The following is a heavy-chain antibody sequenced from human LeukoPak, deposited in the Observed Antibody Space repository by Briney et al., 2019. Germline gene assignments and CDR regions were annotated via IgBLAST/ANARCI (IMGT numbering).Heavy chain of an antibody. CDR3: ARDFNGANSFDS. V-gene: IGHV4-59*01. Sequence: SETLSLTCTVSGGSISNYYWNWIGQPPGKGLEWIAYIYYSGSTNYNPSLKSRVTISVDTSKNQFSLKLGSVTAADTAVYYCARDFNGANSFDSWGQGTLVTVSS. D-gene: IGHD4/OR15-4a*01. CDR2: IYYSGST. CDR1: GGSISNYY. J-gene: IGHJ4*02.